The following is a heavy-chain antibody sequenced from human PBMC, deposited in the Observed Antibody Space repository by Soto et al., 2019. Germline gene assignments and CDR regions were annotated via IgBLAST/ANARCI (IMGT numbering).Heavy chain of an antibody. CDR3: ARGASYYYDKHGDYRNWYFDL. Sequence: QAQLVQSGTEVKKPGASVKVSCQASGYTFTNYDIFWMRQATGEGLEWMGWMNPYSNNAGYAEKFQGRATMTRDTSTSTAYMELSGLTSEDTAVYYCARGASYYYDKHGDYRNWYFDLWGRGTLLRVSS. J-gene: IGHJ2*01. CDR1: GYTFTNYD. V-gene: IGHV1-8*01. D-gene: IGHD3-22*01. CDR2: MNPYSNNA.